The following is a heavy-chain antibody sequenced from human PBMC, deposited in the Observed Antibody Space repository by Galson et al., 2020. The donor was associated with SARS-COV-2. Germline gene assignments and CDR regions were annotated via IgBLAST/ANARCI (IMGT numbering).Heavy chain of an antibody. Sequence: ASVKVSCKASGYTFTGYYMHWVRQAPGQGLEWMGWINPNSGGTNYAQKFQGRVTMTRDTSISTAYMELSRLRSDDTAVYYCARGSGRHNNYYYGMDVWGQGTTVTVSS. J-gene: IGHJ6*02. CDR3: ARGSGRHNNYYYGMDV. CDR2: INPNSGGT. V-gene: IGHV1-2*02. CDR1: GYTFTGYY. D-gene: IGHD6-25*01.